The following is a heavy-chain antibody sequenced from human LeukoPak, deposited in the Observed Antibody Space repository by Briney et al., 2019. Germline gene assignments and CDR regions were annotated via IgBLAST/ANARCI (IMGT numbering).Heavy chain of an antibody. CDR3: ARGAYFYGSGINWFDP. V-gene: IGHV4-39*07. D-gene: IGHD3-10*01. J-gene: IGHJ5*02. CDR1: GGSISSSSYY. CDR2: IYYNGST. Sequence: SETLSLTCTVSGGSISSSSYYWGWIRQPPGKGLEWIGSIYYNGSTYYNPSLKSRVTISLDTSKNQFSLKLSSVTAADTAVYYCARGAYFYGSGINWFDPWGQGTLITVSS.